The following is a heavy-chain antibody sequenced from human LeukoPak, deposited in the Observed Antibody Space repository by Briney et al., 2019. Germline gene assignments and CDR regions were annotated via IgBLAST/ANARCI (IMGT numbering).Heavy chain of an antibody. J-gene: IGHJ3*02. CDR3: ARSPYSSSNAFDI. V-gene: IGHV1-2*02. Sequence: ASLKVSCKASGYTFTAYYMHWMRQPPGQGLEWMGWINPNSGGTNYAQKFQGRVTMTRETSISTAYMELSRLRSDDTAVYYCARSPYSSSNAFDIWGQGTMVTVSS. D-gene: IGHD6-6*01. CDR2: INPNSGGT. CDR1: GYTFTAYY.